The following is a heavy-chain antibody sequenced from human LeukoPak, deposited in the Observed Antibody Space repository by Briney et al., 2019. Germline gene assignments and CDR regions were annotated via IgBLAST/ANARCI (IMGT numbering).Heavy chain of an antibody. Sequence: GGSPRLSCAASGFTVSSNSMSWVRQAPGKGLEWVSLIYSGGSIYYADSVKGRFTISRDNSMNTLYLQMNSLRAEDTAVYYCARESSVVDDYAFHIWGQGTMVTVSS. CDR1: GFTVSSNS. V-gene: IGHV3-53*01. CDR3: ARESSVVDDYAFHI. J-gene: IGHJ3*02. CDR2: IYSGGSI. D-gene: IGHD3-16*01.